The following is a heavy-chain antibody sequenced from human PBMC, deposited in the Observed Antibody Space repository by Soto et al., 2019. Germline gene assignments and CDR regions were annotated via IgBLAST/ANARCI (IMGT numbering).Heavy chain of an antibody. Sequence: EVQLLESGGGLVRPGGSLRLSCAASGFTSSSFAMSWVRQAPGKGLEWVSSICASGGSTYYADSVKGRFTFSRDNSKNTVYLQRNSLRAEDTAVYYCAKESGGDCYSDWFDPWGQGTLVTVSS. V-gene: IGHV3-23*01. J-gene: IGHJ5*02. D-gene: IGHD2-21*02. CDR1: GFTSSSFA. CDR2: ICASGGST. CDR3: AKESGGDCYSDWFDP.